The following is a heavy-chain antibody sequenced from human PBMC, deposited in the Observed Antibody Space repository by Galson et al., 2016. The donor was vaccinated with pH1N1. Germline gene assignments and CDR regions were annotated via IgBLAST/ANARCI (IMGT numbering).Heavy chain of an antibody. D-gene: IGHD3-16*01. CDR3: AREDWSYADTYYYGMDV. Sequence: SLRLSCAGSGFTFDTFAMHWVRQNPGKGLEWVAFISYNGHDQSYANSVKGRFTVSRDNSKNTLYLQMTSLRPEDTALYYCAREDWSYADTYYYGMDVWGQGTTVTVSS. CDR1: GFTFDTFA. V-gene: IGHV3-30-3*01. J-gene: IGHJ6*02. CDR2: ISYNGHDQ.